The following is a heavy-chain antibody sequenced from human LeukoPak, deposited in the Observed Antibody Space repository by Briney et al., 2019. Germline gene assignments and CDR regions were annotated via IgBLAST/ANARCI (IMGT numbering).Heavy chain of an antibody. CDR1: DGSISNYY. J-gene: IGHJ6*02. Sequence: KPSETLSLTCTVSDGSISNYYWGWIRQPPGKGLEWIGNIHYSGSTNYNPSLKSRVSISVDTSKNQFSLKLTSVTAADTAVYYCARDSRYYYGMDVWGQGTTVTVSS. D-gene: IGHD1-14*01. CDR2: IHYSGST. V-gene: IGHV4-59*01. CDR3: ARDSRYYYGMDV.